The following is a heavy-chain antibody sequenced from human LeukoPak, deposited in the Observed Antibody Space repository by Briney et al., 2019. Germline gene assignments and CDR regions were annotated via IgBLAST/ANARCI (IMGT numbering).Heavy chain of an antibody. D-gene: IGHD2-2*01. J-gene: IGHJ5*02. CDR3: ARRSGYCSSTSCLNWFDP. CDR2: IYYSGST. V-gene: IGHV4-59*08. Sequence: SETLSLTCTVSGGSISSYYWSWIRQPPGKGLEWIGYIYYSGSTNYNPSLKSRVTISVDTSKNQFSLKLSSVTAADTAVYYCARRSGYCSSTSCLNWFDPWGQGTLVTVSS. CDR1: GGSISSYY.